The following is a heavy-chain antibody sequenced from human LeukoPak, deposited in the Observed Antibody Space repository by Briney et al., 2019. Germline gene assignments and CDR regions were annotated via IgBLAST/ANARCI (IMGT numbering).Heavy chain of an antibody. D-gene: IGHD4-17*01. Sequence: PGRSLRLSCAASGFTFDDYAMHWVRQAPGKGLEWVSGISWNSGSIGYADSVKGRFTISRDNAKNSLYLQMNSLRAEDTALNCCAKSKWDYGDYDAWGQGTLVTVSS. J-gene: IGHJ5*02. V-gene: IGHV3-9*01. CDR2: ISWNSGSI. CDR1: GFTFDDYA. CDR3: AKSKWDYGDYDA.